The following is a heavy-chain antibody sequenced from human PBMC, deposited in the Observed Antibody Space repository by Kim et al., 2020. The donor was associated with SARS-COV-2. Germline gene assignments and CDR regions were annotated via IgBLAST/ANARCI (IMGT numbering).Heavy chain of an antibody. V-gene: IGHV4-59*01. Sequence: YNPSLKSRVTISVDTSKNQFSLKLSSVTAADTAVYYCARAKDSSGWYLDYWGQGTLVTVSS. CDR3: ARAKDSSGWYLDY. D-gene: IGHD6-19*01. J-gene: IGHJ4*02.